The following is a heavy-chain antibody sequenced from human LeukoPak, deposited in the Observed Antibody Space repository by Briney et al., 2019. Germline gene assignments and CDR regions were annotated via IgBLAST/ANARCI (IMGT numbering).Heavy chain of an antibody. J-gene: IGHJ4*02. D-gene: IGHD6-19*01. CDR2: ISSSSTYM. CDR3: ARGDYRPAMAGEPFDY. Sequence: GGSLRLSCEASGLSFSGYSVNWVRQAPGKALEWVSSISSSSTYMFHADSVNGRFTISRDNAKNSLYLQMNSLRAEDTAVYYCARGDYRPAMAGEPFDYWGQGTLVTVSS. V-gene: IGHV3-21*04. CDR1: GLSFSGYS.